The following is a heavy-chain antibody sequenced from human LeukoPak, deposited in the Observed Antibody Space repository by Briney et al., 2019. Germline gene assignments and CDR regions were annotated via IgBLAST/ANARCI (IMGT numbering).Heavy chain of an antibody. CDR3: AREDAQEGTNAFDI. Sequence: SETLSLTCTVSGGSISSYYWSWIRQPPGKGLEWIGYIYYSGSTYYNPSLKSRATKSVDTSKNQFSLKLSSVTAADTAVYYCAREDAQEGTNAFDIWGQGTMVTVSS. V-gene: IGHV4-59*01. CDR2: IYYSGST. CDR1: GGSISSYY. J-gene: IGHJ3*02. D-gene: IGHD2-2*01.